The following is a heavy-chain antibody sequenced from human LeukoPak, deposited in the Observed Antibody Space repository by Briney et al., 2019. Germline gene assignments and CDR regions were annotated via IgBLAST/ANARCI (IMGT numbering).Heavy chain of an antibody. CDR1: GNYW. J-gene: IGHJ4*02. D-gene: IGHD2-2*01. Sequence: GGSLRLSCAASGNYWMYWVRQAPGKGLVWVSHVNSDGSWTSHADSVKGRFTISKDNAKNTVYLQMNNLRTEDTAVYYCVSFYGTNWGRGTLVTVSS. CDR3: VSFYGTN. CDR2: VNSDGSWT. V-gene: IGHV3-74*01.